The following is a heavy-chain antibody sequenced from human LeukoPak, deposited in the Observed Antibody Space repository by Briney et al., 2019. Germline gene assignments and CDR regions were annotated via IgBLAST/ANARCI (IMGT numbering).Heavy chain of an antibody. D-gene: IGHD3-10*01. V-gene: IGHV4-4*02. CDR1: GGSISSSNW. CDR3: ARESRGRFGVPTEFDY. CDR2: IYHSGRT. Sequence: SETLSLTCAVSGGSISSSNWWSWVRQPPGKGLEWIGEIYHSGRTNYTPSLKSRVTISVDKSKNQLSLKLSSVTAADTAVYYCARESRGRFGVPTEFDYWGQGTLVTVSP. J-gene: IGHJ4*02.